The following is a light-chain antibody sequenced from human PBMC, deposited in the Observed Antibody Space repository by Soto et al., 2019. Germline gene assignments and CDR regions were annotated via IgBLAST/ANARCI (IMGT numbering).Light chain of an antibody. J-gene: IGKJ4*01. Sequence: EIVLTQSPGTLSLSPGERATLSCRASQSVSSSYLAWYQQKPGQAPRLLIYGASSRATGIPDRFSGSGSGTDFTLTISRLEPDDFAVYYCQQYGSSPRGTFGGGTKVEIK. CDR2: GAS. CDR3: QQYGSSPRGT. CDR1: QSVSSSY. V-gene: IGKV3-20*01.